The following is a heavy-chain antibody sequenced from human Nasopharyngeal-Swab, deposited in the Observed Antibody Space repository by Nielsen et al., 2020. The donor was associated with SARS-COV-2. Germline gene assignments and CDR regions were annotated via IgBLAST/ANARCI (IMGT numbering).Heavy chain of an antibody. CDR1: GFTVNSNF. D-gene: IGHD4-17*01. Sequence: ESLKIYCAASGFTVNSNFMTWVRQAPGKGLEWVSLIYSSGGTHYADSVKGRFTISRDNSKNTLYLQMNSLRAEDTAVYYCARDPDYGDFPGIDYWGQGTLVTVSS. CDR2: IYSSGGT. V-gene: IGHV3-66*03. J-gene: IGHJ4*02. CDR3: ARDPDYGDFPGIDY.